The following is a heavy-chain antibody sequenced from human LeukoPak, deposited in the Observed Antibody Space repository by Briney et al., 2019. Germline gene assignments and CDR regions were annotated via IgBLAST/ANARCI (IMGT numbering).Heavy chain of an antibody. J-gene: IGHJ5*02. Sequence: VASVKVSCKASGYTFTSYYMHWVRQAPGQGLEWMGIINPSGGSTSYVQKFQGRVTMTRDTSTSTVYMELSSLRSEDTAVHYCAVSSPRSWFDPWGQGTLVTVSS. V-gene: IGHV1-46*03. D-gene: IGHD6-13*01. CDR3: AVSSPRSWFDP. CDR2: INPSGGST. CDR1: GYTFTSYY.